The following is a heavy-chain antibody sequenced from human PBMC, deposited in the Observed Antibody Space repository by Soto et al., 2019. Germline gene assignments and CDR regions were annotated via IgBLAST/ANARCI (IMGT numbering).Heavy chain of an antibody. D-gene: IGHD3-9*01. CDR2: IYYSGST. V-gene: IGHV4-31*03. J-gene: IGHJ5*02. CDR1: GGSISSGGYY. Sequence: PSETLSLTCTVSGGSISSGGYYWSWIRQHPGKGLEWIGYIYYSGSTYYNPSLRSRVTISVDTSKNQFSLKLSSVTAADTAVYYCARGQDILTAFDPWGQGTLVTVS. CDR3: ARGQDILTAFDP.